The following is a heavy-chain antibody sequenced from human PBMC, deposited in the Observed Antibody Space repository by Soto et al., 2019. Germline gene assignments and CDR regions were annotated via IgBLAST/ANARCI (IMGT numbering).Heavy chain of an antibody. V-gene: IGHV3-30*18. Sequence: QVQLVESGGGVVQPGRSLRLSCAASGFTFSSYGMHWVRQAPGKGLEWVAVISYDGSNKYYADSVKGRFTISRDNSKNTLYLQMNSLRAEDTAVYYCAKDGYCSSTSCYAGIYYFDYWGQGTLVTVSS. D-gene: IGHD2-2*03. CDR2: ISYDGSNK. J-gene: IGHJ4*02. CDR1: GFTFSSYG. CDR3: AKDGYCSSTSCYAGIYYFDY.